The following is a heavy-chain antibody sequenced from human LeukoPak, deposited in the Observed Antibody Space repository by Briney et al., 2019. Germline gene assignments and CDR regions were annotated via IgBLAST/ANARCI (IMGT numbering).Heavy chain of an antibody. CDR3: ATTTPITMVRGVIIGPFDY. V-gene: IGHV1-24*01. D-gene: IGHD3-10*01. CDR2: FDPEDGET. J-gene: IGHJ4*02. CDR1: GGTFSSYA. Sequence: ASVKVSCKASGGTFSSYAISWVRQAPGKGLEWMGGFDPEDGETIYAQKFQGRVTMTEDTSTDTAYMELSSLRSEDTAVYYCATTTPITMVRGVIIGPFDYWGQGTLVTVSS.